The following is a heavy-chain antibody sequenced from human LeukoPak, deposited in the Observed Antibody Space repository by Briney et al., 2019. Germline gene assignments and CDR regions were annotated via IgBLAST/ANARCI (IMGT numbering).Heavy chain of an antibody. Sequence: SETLSLTCTVSGGSIRSSYYYWGWIRQPPGKGLEWIGSIYDSGSTYYNPSLKSRVTISVDTFKNQFSLKLNSVTAADTAVYYCASSWGYYDSSGYPEGAFDIWGQGTMVTVSS. CDR1: GGSIRSSYYY. V-gene: IGHV4-39*01. CDR3: ASSWGYYDSSGYPEGAFDI. J-gene: IGHJ3*02. CDR2: IYDSGST. D-gene: IGHD3-22*01.